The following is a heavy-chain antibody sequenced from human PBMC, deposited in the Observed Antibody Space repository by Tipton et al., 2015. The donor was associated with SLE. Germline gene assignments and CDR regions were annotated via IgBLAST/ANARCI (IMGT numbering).Heavy chain of an antibody. CDR1: GGSISSGGYY. J-gene: IGHJ1*01. V-gene: IGHV4-31*03. CDR2: MYYSGST. D-gene: IGHD6-13*01. Sequence: TLSLTCTVSGGSISSGGYYWSWIRQHPGKGLEWIGYMYYSGSTYYNPSIKRRVTISVDTSKNQFSLKLSSVTAADTAVNYCARGRMAAAGTPRNCRHWGQCTLVSVAS. CDR3: ARGRMAAAGTPRNCRH.